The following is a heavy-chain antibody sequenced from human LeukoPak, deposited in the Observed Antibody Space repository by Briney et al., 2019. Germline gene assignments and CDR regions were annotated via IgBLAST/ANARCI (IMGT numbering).Heavy chain of an antibody. Sequence: ASVKVSCKASGYTFTSYGISWVRQAPGQGLEWMGWISAYNGNTNYAQKLQGRVTMTADTSTSTAYMELRSLRSDDTAVYYCVRDRGSLIAARPDAWNYWGQGTLVTVSS. CDR1: GYTFTSYG. V-gene: IGHV1-18*01. CDR2: ISAYNGNT. CDR3: VRDRGSLIAARPDAWNY. J-gene: IGHJ4*02. D-gene: IGHD6-6*01.